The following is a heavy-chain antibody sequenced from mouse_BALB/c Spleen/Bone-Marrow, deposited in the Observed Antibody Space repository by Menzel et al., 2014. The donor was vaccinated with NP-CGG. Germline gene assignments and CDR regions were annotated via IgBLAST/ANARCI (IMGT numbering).Heavy chain of an antibody. V-gene: IGHV1-7*01. CDR2: INPSTGYT. CDR1: GYTFTSYW. Sequence: QVQLQQSGAELAKPGASVKMSCKASGYTFTSYWMHWVKQRPGQGLEWIGYINPSTGYTEYNQKFKDKATLTADKSSSTAYMQLSSLTSEDSAVYCCARSNYPAWFAYWGQGTLVTVSA. J-gene: IGHJ3*01. CDR3: ARSNYPAWFAY. D-gene: IGHD2-5*01.